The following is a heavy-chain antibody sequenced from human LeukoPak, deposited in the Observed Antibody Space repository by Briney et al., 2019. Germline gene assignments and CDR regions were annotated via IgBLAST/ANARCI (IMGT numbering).Heavy chain of an antibody. CDR2: ISWNSGSI. Sequence: PGGSLRLSCAASGFTFDDYAMHWVRQAPGKGLEWVSGISWNSGSIGYADSVEGRFTISRDNAKNSLYLQMNSLRAEDTALYYCARAVAGILLDYWGQGTLVTVSS. J-gene: IGHJ4*02. D-gene: IGHD6-19*01. CDR1: GFTFDDYA. CDR3: ARAVAGILLDY. V-gene: IGHV3-9*01.